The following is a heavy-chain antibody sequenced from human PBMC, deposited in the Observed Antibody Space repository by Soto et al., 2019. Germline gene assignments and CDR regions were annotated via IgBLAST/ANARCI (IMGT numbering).Heavy chain of an antibody. CDR2: INHSGST. J-gene: IGHJ6*02. CDR3: ATRTYSSGWYYYYGMDV. D-gene: IGHD6-19*01. CDR1: GGSFSGYY. Sequence: SETLSLTCAVYGGSFSGYYWSWIRQPPGKGLEWIGEINHSGSTNYNPSLKSRVTISVDTSKNQFSLRLSSVTAADTAVFYCATRTYSSGWYYYYGMDVWGQGTTVTVSS. V-gene: IGHV4-34*01.